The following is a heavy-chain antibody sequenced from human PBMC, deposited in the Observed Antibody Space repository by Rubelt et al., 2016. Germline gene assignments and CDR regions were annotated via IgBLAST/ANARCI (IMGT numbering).Heavy chain of an antibody. D-gene: IGHD1-7*01. J-gene: IGHJ4*02. CDR2: IQDDGSEK. CDR1: GFTSGGYY. Sequence: EVQLVESGGGLVKPGGSLRLSCAASGFTSGGYYMSWVRQAPGKGLEWVANIQDDGSEKYFLGSLKCRFTVARDNSKNTLSLQMNSLRAEDTAVYYCAKEAGDNWSYINYWGQGTLVTVSS. CDR3: AKEAGDNWSYINY. V-gene: IGHV3-7*03.